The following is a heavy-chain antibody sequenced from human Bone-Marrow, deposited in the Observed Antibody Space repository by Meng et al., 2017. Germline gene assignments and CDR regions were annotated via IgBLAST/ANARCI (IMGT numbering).Heavy chain of an antibody. D-gene: IGHD6-19*01. CDR2: IKQDGSEK. J-gene: IGHJ4*02. V-gene: IGHV3-7*01. Sequence: GESLKISCAASGFTFSSYWMSWVRQAPGKGLEWVANIKQDGSEKYYVDSVKGRFTISRDNAKNSLYLRMNSLRDEDTAVYYCARVKGSGWYRTFDYWGQGTLVTVSS. CDR1: GFTFSSYW. CDR3: ARVKGSGWYRTFDY.